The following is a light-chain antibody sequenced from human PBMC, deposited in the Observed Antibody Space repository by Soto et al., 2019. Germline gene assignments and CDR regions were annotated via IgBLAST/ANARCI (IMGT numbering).Light chain of an antibody. CDR1: QSVSSSY. V-gene: IGKV3-20*01. J-gene: IGKJ1*01. CDR2: GAS. CDR3: QQYAGSPKT. Sequence: EIVLTQSPGTLSLSPGERATLSCRASQSVSSSYLAWYQQKPGQGPRLLIYGASSRATGIPDRFRGSGSGTDFTLTISRLEPEDFAVYYCQQYAGSPKTFGQGTQV.